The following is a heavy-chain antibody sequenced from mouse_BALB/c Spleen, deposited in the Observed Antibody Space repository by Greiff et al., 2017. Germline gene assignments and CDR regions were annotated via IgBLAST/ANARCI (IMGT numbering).Heavy chain of an antibody. CDR3: AANYYGSSYPFYYAMDY. CDR1: GYTFTDYN. V-gene: IGHV1-18*01. Sequence: VQLQQSGPELVKPGASVKIPCKASGYTFTDYNMDWVKQSHGKSLEWIGDINPNNGGTIYNQKFKGKATLTVDKSSSTAYMELRSLTSEDTAVYYCAANYYGSSYPFYYAMDYWGQGTSVTVSS. D-gene: IGHD1-1*01. CDR2: INPNNGGT. J-gene: IGHJ4*01.